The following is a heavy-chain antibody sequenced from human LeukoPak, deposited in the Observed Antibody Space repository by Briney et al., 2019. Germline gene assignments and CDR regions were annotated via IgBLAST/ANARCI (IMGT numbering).Heavy chain of an antibody. D-gene: IGHD5-18*01. V-gene: IGHV3-49*04. CDR2: IGSNAYGGTT. J-gene: IGHJ4*02. CDR1: GFTFDDYA. Sequence: GGSLRLSCTTSGFTFDDYAMSWVRQAPGKGLEWVGFIGSNAYGGTTEYAASVIGRFTISRDDSKSIAYLQVNSLKPEDTAVYYCTRARGYSYGYGDYWGPGTLVTVPS. CDR3: TRARGYSYGYGDY.